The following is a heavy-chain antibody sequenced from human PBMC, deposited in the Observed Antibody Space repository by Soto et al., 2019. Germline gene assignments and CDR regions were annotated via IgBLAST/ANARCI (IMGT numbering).Heavy chain of an antibody. D-gene: IGHD5-12*01. Sequence: SVKVSCKASGGTFNNYPITWVRQAPGEGLEWMGGSIPIFGTANYAQKFQGRVTISVDESTSTAYMELSSLRSEDTAVYYCARDRGYSGDDHYYYFDMDVWGQGTTVTVSS. CDR3: ARDRGYSGDDHYYYFDMDV. V-gene: IGHV1-69*13. CDR2: SIPIFGTA. J-gene: IGHJ6*02. CDR1: GGTFNNYP.